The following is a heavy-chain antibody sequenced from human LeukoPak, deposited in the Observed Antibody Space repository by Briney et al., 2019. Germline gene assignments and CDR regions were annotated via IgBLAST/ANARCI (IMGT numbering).Heavy chain of an antibody. Sequence: GGSLRLSCAASGFTFSSYSMNWVRQAPGKGLEWVSSISSSSSYIYYADSVKGRFTISRDNAKNSLNLQMNSLRAEDTAVYFCVRDRGYSTFDYWGQGTLVTVPS. CDR2: ISSSSSYI. V-gene: IGHV3-21*04. J-gene: IGHJ4*02. CDR1: GFTFSSYS. D-gene: IGHD3-22*01. CDR3: VRDRGYSTFDY.